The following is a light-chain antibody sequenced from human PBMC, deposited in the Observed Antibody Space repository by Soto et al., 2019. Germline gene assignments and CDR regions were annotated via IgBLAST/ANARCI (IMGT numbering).Light chain of an antibody. CDR2: AAS. CDR1: QSVSSSF. V-gene: IGKV3-20*01. CDR3: QEYGTSRT. Sequence: EIVLTQSPGTLSLSPGERATLSCRASQSVSSSFLAWYQQRPGQAPRLLIYAASNTAPGNPDRFSCSGSGTDFTLTISRLEPEDFAVYYCQEYGTSRTFGQGTKVDIK. J-gene: IGKJ1*01.